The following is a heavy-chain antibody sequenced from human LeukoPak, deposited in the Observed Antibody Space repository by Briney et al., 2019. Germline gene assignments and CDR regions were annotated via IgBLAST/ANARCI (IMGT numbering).Heavy chain of an antibody. CDR2: IYYSGST. Sequence: PSETLSLTCTVSGGSISSYYWSWIRQPPGKGLEWIGYIYYSGSTNYNPSLKSRVTISVDTSKNQFSLKLRSVTAADTALYYCARGFAVAGRYDYWGQGTLVTVSS. D-gene: IGHD6-19*01. V-gene: IGHV4-59*08. CDR3: ARGFAVAGRYDY. CDR1: GGSISSYY. J-gene: IGHJ4*02.